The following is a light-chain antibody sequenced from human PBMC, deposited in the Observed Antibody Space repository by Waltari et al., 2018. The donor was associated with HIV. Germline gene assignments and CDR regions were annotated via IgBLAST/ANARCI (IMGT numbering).Light chain of an antibody. CDR2: EVT. J-gene: IGLJ2*01. Sequence: QSALTQPPSASGSPGQSVTLSCPGTNSDIGGYNYVSWYQQHPGKAPKPVISEVTKRPSGVPDRFSGSKSGTTASLTVSGLQAEDEADYYCSSYADRNGFYVVFGGGTRLTVL. CDR3: SSYADRNGFYVV. CDR1: NSDIGGYNY. V-gene: IGLV2-8*01.